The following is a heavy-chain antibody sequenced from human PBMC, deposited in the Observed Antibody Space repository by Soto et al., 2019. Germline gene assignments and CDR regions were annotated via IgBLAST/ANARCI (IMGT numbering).Heavy chain of an antibody. Sequence: SETLSLTCTVSGGSISSGGYYWSWIRQHPGKGLEWIGYIYYSGSTYYNPSLKSRVTISVDTSKNQFSLKLSSVTAADTAVYYCARDLVGNGPFDYWGQGTLVTVS. CDR1: GGSISSGGYY. D-gene: IGHD6-19*01. CDR2: IYYSGST. J-gene: IGHJ4*02. CDR3: ARDLVGNGPFDY. V-gene: IGHV4-31*03.